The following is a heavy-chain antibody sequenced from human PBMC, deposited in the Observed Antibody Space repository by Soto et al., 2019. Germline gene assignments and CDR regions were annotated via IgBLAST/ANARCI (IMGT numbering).Heavy chain of an antibody. CDR1: GGTFSSYA. V-gene: IGHV1-69*12. J-gene: IGHJ6*02. Sequence: QVQLVQSGAEVKKPGSSVKVSCKASGGTFSSYAISWVRQAPGQGLEWMGGIIPIFGTANYAQKFQGRVRIAANESTSTACRELSSLGSEDTAVYYCARVDRIVLVPADYYYYGMDVWGRGTTVTVSS. CDR3: ARVDRIVLVPADYYYYGMDV. D-gene: IGHD2-2*01. CDR2: IIPIFGTA.